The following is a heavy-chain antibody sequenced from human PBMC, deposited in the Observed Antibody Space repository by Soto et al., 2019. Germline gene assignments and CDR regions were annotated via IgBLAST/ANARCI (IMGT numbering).Heavy chain of an antibody. CDR3: AREDLRGLHFYDY. V-gene: IGHV1-2*02. CDR1: GYTFTGYY. Sequence: ASVKVSCKASGYTFTGYYMHWVRQAPGQGLEWMGWINPNSGGTNYAQKFQGRVTMTRDTSTSTVYMELSSLRSEDTAVYYCAREDLRGLHFYDYWGQGTLVTVSS. J-gene: IGHJ4*02. CDR2: INPNSGGT. D-gene: IGHD3-3*02.